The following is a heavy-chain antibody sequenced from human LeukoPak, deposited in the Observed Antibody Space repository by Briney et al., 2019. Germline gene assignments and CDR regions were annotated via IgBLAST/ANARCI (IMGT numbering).Heavy chain of an antibody. V-gene: IGHV1-8*01. CDR1: EDTFTSYD. CDR3: ARGTPGSYCSGGSCPYFDY. D-gene: IGHD2-15*01. J-gene: IGHJ4*02. CDR2: VNPNSGHT. Sequence: GASVKISCKASEDTFTSYDINWVRQATGQGLEWMGWVNPNSGHTGYAQKFQGRVTMTRNTSISTAYMELSSLRSEDTAVYYCARGTPGSYCSGGSCPYFDYWGQGTLVSVSS.